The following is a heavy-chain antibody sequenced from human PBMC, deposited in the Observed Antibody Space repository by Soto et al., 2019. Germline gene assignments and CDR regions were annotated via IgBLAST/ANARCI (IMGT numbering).Heavy chain of an antibody. Sequence: QVQLVESGGGVVQPGRSLRLSCAASGFTFSSYGMHWVRQAPGKGLEWVAVIWYDGSNKYYADSVKGRFTISRDNSKNTLYLQMNGLRAEDTAVYYCARDSGIVVVITVDGMDVWGQGTTVTVSS. CDR3: ARDSGIVVVITVDGMDV. J-gene: IGHJ6*02. CDR2: IWYDGSNK. V-gene: IGHV3-33*01. CDR1: GFTFSSYG. D-gene: IGHD3-22*01.